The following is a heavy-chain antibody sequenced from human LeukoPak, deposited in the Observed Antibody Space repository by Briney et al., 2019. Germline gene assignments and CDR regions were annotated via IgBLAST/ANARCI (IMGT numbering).Heavy chain of an antibody. CDR1: GGSFSGYY. CDR3: ARLGIITMVQGSLPDYYYYGMDV. D-gene: IGHD3-10*01. CDR2: INHRGGT. J-gene: IGHJ6*02. Sequence: PSETLSLTCAVYGGSFSGYYWSWIRQPPGKGLEWSGEINHRGGTNYNPSLKSRVTISVDTSNHQFSMKLSYVAAAATAVYYCARLGIITMVQGSLPDYYYYGMDVWGQGTTVTVSS. V-gene: IGHV4-34*01.